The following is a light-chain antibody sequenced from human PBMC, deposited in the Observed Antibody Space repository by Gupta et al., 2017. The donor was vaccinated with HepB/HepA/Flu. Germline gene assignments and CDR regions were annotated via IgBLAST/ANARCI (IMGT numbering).Light chain of an antibody. CDR2: AAS. V-gene: IGKV1-39*01. CDR3: QQSYSTLWT. CDR1: QSISSY. J-gene: IGKJ1*01. Sequence: DIQMTQSPSSLSASVGDRVTITCRASQSISSYLNWYQQKPGKAPKLLIYAASSLQSGVPSRFSGSGYGTDFTLTISSLQHEDFATYYCQQSYSTLWTFGQGTKVEIK.